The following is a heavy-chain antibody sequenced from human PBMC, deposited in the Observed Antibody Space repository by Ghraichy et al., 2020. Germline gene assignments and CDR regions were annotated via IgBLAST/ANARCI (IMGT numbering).Heavy chain of an antibody. D-gene: IGHD3-10*01. J-gene: IGHJ6*02. V-gene: IGHV4-59*01. CDR3: ARDAGDHYGSGSYGFYYGMDV. CDR1: GGSIGSYY. CDR2: IYYSGSP. Sequence: GSLRLSCTVSGGSIGSYYWSWIRQPPGKGLEWIGYIYYSGSPNYNPSLKSRVTISVDSSKNQFSLKLSSVTAADTAVYYCARDAGDHYGSGSYGFYYGMDVWGQGTTVTVSS.